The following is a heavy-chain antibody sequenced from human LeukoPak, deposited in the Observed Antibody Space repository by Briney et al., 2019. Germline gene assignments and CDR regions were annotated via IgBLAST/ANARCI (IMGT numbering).Heavy chain of an antibody. CDR3: AKDVGQWLVRGYFDY. CDR2: ISDSGGST. D-gene: IGHD6-19*01. Sequence: GGSLRLSCAASGFTFSSYAMSWVRQAPGKGLEWVSIISDSGGSTYYADSVKGRFTIFRDNSKNTLYLQMNSLRVEGTAVYYCAKDVGQWLVRGYFDYWGQGTLVTVSS. J-gene: IGHJ4*02. CDR1: GFTFSSYA. V-gene: IGHV3-23*01.